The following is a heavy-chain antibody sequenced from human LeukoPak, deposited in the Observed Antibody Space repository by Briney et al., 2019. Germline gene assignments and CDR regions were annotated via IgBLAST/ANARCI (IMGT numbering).Heavy chain of an antibody. CDR1: GFTFSSYA. D-gene: IGHD5-24*01. CDR3: AKDRIKDGYNDY. J-gene: IGHJ4*02. CDR2: IGASGGNT. V-gene: IGHV3-23*01. Sequence: GGSLRLSCAASGFTFSSYAMSWVRQAPGKGLEWVSAIGASGGNTYYADSVKGRFTISRDNSKNMLYLQMNSLRAEDTAVYYCAKDRIKDGYNDYWGQGILVTVSS.